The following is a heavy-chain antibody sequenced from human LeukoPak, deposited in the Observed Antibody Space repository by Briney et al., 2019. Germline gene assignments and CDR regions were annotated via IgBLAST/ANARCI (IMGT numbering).Heavy chain of an antibody. V-gene: IGHV4-39*01. J-gene: IGHJ4*02. CDR3: ARRSGGDQYFDY. CDR1: GGSISSSSYY. Sequence: PSETLSLTCTVSGGSISSSSYYWGWIRQPPGKGLEWIGNTYYSGSTYDNPSLKSRVTISVDTSKNQFSLKLSFVTAADTAVYYCARRSGGDQYFDYWGQGTLVTVSS. D-gene: IGHD2-21*02. CDR2: TYYSGST.